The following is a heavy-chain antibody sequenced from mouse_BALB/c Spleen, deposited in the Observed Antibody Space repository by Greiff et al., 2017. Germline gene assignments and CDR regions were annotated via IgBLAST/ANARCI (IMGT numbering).Heavy chain of an antibody. CDR1: GYSITSGYY. Sequence: DVKLQESGPGLVKPSQSLSLTCSVTGYSITSGYYWNWIRQFPGNKLEWMGYISYDGSNNYNPSLKNRISITRDTSKNQFFLKLNSVTTEDTATYYCARVPIHYYADWYFDVWGAGTTVTVSS. D-gene: IGHD1-2*01. CDR2: ISYDGSN. CDR3: ARVPIHYYADWYFDV. J-gene: IGHJ1*01. V-gene: IGHV3-6*02.